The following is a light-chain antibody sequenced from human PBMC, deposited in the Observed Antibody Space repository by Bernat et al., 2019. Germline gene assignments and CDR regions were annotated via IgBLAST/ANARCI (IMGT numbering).Light chain of an antibody. CDR3: QQYGDSPT. CDR2: AAS. J-gene: IGKJ1*01. CDR1: PSDTSSY. V-gene: IGKV3-20*01. Sequence: EVVLTQSPGTLSLSPGERATLSCRASPSDTSSYFAWYQQKPGRAPRLLIYAASSRATGVPDRFSASGSGTDFTLTIMRLEPEDFAVYYCQQYGDSPTFGQGTRVEIK.